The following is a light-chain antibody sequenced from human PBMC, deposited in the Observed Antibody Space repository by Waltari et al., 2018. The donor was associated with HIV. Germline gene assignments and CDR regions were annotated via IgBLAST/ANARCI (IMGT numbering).Light chain of an antibody. Sequence: IQFTQSPSFLSASVGDRVTITCRASQGIRSYLAWSQQTPGKAPNLLIYAASTLQSGVQSRFSGSGSGTEFTLTISSLQPEDFAAYYCQQRKSSPLTVGGGTKVEIK. CDR3: QQRKSSPLT. J-gene: IGKJ4*01. CDR1: QGIRSY. CDR2: AAS. V-gene: IGKV1-9*01.